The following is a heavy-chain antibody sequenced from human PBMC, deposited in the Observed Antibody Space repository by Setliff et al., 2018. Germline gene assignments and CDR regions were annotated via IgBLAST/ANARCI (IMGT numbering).Heavy chain of an antibody. CDR2: IHYSGST. CDR3: ARFLDPRDGYQNSPGFDF. Sequence: SETLSLTCTVSGGSISTFYWSWIRQSPEKGLEWIAYIHYSGSTNQNPSLKSRVTISLDTPKNQFSLELSYMTAADTAVYYCARFLDPRDGYQNSPGFDFWGQGALVTVSS. CDR1: GGSISTFY. J-gene: IGHJ4*02. V-gene: IGHV4-59*01. D-gene: IGHD2-21*01.